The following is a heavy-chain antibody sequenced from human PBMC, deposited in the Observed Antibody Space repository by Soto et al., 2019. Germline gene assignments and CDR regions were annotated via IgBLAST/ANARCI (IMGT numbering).Heavy chain of an antibody. CDR2: INHSGST. J-gene: IGHJ3*02. Sequence: PSETLSLTCAVYGGSFSGYYWSWIRQPPGKGLEWIGEINHSGSTNYNPSLKSRVTISVDTSKNQFSLKLSSVTAADTAVYYCARGRLITIFGVVIRGPSTAYDAFDIWGQGTMVTVSS. V-gene: IGHV4-34*01. CDR1: GGSFSGYY. D-gene: IGHD3-3*01. CDR3: ARGRLITIFGVVIRGPSTAYDAFDI.